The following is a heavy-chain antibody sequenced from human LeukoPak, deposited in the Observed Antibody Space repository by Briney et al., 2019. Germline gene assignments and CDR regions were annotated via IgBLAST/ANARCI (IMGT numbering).Heavy chain of an antibody. CDR2: IIPIFGTA. CDR3: ARDYQPYYYDSSGYHYGMDV. Sequence: SVKVSCKASGGTFSSYAISWVRQAPGQGLEWMGGIIPIFGTANYAQKFQGRVTITADESTSTAYMELSSLRSEDTAVYYCARDYQPYYYDSSGYHYGMDVWGQGTTVTVSS. J-gene: IGHJ6*02. D-gene: IGHD3-22*01. V-gene: IGHV1-69*13. CDR1: GGTFSSYA.